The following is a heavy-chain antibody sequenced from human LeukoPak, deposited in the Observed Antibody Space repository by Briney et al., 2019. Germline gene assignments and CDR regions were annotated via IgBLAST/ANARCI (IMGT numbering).Heavy chain of an antibody. CDR1: GGSISSGDYY. CDR3: ASVFCSTSCYSYYYYGMDV. V-gene: IGHV4-30-4*01. D-gene: IGHD2-2*01. CDR2: IYYSGST. J-gene: IGHJ6*02. Sequence: SETLSLTCTVSGGSISSGDYYWSWIRQPPGKGLEWIGYIYYSGSTYYNPSLKSRVTISVDTSKNQFSLKLSSVTAADTAVYYCASVFCSTSCYSYYYYGMDVWGQGTTVTVSS.